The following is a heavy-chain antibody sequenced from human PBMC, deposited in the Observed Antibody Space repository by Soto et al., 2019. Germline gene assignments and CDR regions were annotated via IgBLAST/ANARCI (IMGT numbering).Heavy chain of an antibody. J-gene: IGHJ6*02. Sequence: QVQLVQSGAEVKKPGASVKVSCKASGYTFTSYGISWVRQAPGQGLEWMGWISAYNGNTNYAQKLQGRVTTTTDTSTSTAYMELRSLRSDDTAVYYCASYVGATSYYYYGMDVWGQGTTVTVSS. D-gene: IGHD1-26*01. CDR2: ISAYNGNT. CDR3: ASYVGATSYYYYGMDV. V-gene: IGHV1-18*01. CDR1: GYTFTSYG.